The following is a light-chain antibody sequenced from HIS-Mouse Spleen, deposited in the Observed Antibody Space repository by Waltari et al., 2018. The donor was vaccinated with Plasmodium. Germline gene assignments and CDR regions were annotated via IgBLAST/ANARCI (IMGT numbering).Light chain of an antibody. Sequence: SYELTQPPSVSVSPGHTARITCSGDALPKKYAYWYQQKSGQAPVLVIYEDSKRPSGIAERFSGSSSGTMATLTFSGAQVEDEADYYCYSTDSSGNHRVFGGGTKLTVL. CDR3: YSTDSSGNHRV. CDR1: ALPKKY. CDR2: EDS. V-gene: IGLV3-10*01. J-gene: IGLJ3*02.